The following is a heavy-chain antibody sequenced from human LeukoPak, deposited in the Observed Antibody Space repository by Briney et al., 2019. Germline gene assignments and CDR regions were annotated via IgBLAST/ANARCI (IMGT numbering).Heavy chain of an antibody. J-gene: IGHJ4*02. CDR2: IYYSGST. CDR1: GGSISSYY. CDR3: ARHRGIVVVPDY. D-gene: IGHD3-22*01. Sequence: SETLSLTCTVSGGSISSYYWSWIRQPPGKGLEWIGYIYYSGSTNYNPSLKSRVTISVDTSKNQFSLKLSSVTAADTAVYYCARHRGIVVVPDYCGQGTLVTVSS. V-gene: IGHV4-59*08.